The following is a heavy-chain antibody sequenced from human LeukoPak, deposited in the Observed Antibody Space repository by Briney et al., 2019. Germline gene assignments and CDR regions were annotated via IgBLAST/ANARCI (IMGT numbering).Heavy chain of an antibody. CDR3: ARHRDGYNWSDAFDI. V-gene: IGHV4-59*08. D-gene: IGHD5-12*01. Sequence: SETLSLTCTVSGGSISSYYWSWIRQPLGKGLEWIGYIYYSGSTNYNPSLKSRVTISVDTSKNQFSLKLSSVTAADTAVYYCARHRDGYNWSDAFDIWGQGTMVTVSS. CDR1: GGSISSYY. CDR2: IYYSGST. J-gene: IGHJ3*02.